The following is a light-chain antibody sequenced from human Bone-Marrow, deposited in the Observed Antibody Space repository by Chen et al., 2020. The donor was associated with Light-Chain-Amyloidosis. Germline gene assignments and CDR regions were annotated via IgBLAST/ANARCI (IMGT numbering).Light chain of an antibody. CDR2: RNN. CDR3: AAWDDSLSGLV. Sequence: SVLTQPPSASGTPGQWLPISSSGSSPNIGSNYVYWYQQLPGTAPKILIYRNNQWPSGVPDRFSGSKSGTSASLAISGLRSEDEADYYCAAWDDSLSGLVFGTGTKVTVL. V-gene: IGLV1-47*01. CDR1: SPNIGSNY. J-gene: IGLJ1*01.